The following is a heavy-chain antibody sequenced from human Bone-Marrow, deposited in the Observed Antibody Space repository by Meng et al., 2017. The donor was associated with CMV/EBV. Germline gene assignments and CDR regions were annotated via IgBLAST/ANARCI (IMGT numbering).Heavy chain of an antibody. J-gene: IGHJ4*02. CDR2: IKQDGTEK. CDR1: GFNFSSYW. D-gene: IGHD2-15*01. CDR3: ARDPVVSGDYYFDY. Sequence: GESLKISCAASGFNFSSYWMSWVRQAPGKGLEWVANIKQDGTEKYYVDSVKGRFTIYRDNTKNSLYLQMNSLRAEDTAVYYCARDPVVSGDYYFDYWGQGKLVTVSS. V-gene: IGHV3-7*01.